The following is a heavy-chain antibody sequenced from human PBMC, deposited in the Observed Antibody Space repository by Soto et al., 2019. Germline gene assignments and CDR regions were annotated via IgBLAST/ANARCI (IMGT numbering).Heavy chain of an antibody. Sequence: PGAALKISCKASGYSFTSYLLGWVRQLTGEGLEWMGIIYPGDSDTRDSQSFQGQVTISADKSISTAYLQWSSLKAADTAMYCCARLGLSSSTYYYCMDVWGQGTTVTVSS. J-gene: IGHJ6*02. CDR2: IYPGDSDT. V-gene: IGHV5-51*01. CDR1: GYSFTSYL. CDR3: ARLGLSSSTYYYCMDV. D-gene: IGHD6-13*01.